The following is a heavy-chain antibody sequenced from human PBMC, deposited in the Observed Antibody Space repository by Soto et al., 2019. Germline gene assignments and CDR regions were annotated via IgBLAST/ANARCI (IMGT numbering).Heavy chain of an antibody. CDR1: GYTFSTSY. CDR3: ARGYCTTDTCDGWFDP. J-gene: IGHJ5*02. V-gene: IGHV1-46*01. Sequence: QVQLVQSGAEVKKPGASVKISCRTSGYTFSTSYFHWVRQAPGQGFEWMGRLDPRDGTTTYAQKFQGRVTMTKDTSTSTVYMDLSSLRSEDTAVYYCARGYCTTDTCDGWFDPWGQGTLVTVSS. D-gene: IGHD2-8*01. CDR2: LDPRDGTT.